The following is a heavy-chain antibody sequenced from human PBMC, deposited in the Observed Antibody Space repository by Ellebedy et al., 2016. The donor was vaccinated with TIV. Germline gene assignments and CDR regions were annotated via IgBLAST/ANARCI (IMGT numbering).Heavy chain of an antibody. V-gene: IGHV1-18*01. J-gene: IGHJ3*02. Sequence: ASVKVSXXASGYTFTSYGISWVRQAPGQGLEWMGWISAYNGNTNYAQKLQGRVTMTTDTSTSTAYMELRSLRSEDTAVYYCARGIAARPGSAFDIWGQGTMVTVSS. CDR3: ARGIAARPGSAFDI. CDR1: GYTFTSYG. CDR2: ISAYNGNT. D-gene: IGHD6-6*01.